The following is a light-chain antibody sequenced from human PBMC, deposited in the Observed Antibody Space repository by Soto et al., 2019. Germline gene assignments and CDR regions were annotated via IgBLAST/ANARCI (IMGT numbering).Light chain of an antibody. Sequence: QSVLSQPASVSGSPGQSITIYCTGTSSDVGAYDFVSWYQQHPDKAPKLMIYEISNRPSGVSNRFSGSKSVNTATLTISGLQAEDEADYYCSSYTSSSTRVFGTGTKVTV. V-gene: IGLV2-14*03. CDR2: EIS. J-gene: IGLJ1*01. CDR1: SSDVGAYDF. CDR3: SSYTSSSTRV.